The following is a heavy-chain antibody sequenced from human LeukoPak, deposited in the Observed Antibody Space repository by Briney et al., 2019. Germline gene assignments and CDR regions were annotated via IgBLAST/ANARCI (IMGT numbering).Heavy chain of an antibody. D-gene: IGHD1-1*01. CDR2: INAGNGNT. CDR1: GYTFTNYA. CDR3: ARGGTDYYFDY. V-gene: IGHV1-3*01. J-gene: IGHJ4*02. Sequence: ASVKVSCKASGYTFTNYAIHWVRQAPGQGLEWMGWINAGNGNTKYSQKFQGAVTITRDTSASTAYMELSSLRSEDTAVYYCARGGTDYYFDYWGQGTLVTVSA.